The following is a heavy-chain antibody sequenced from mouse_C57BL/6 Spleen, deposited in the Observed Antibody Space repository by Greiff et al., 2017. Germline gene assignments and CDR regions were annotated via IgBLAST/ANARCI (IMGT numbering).Heavy chain of an antibody. CDR2: ISSGGSYT. D-gene: IGHD2-5*01. Sequence: DVMLVESGGDLVKPGGSLKLSCAASGFTFSSYGMSWVRQTPDKRLAWVATISSGGSYTYYPDRVTGRFTISRDNAKNTLYLQKSSLKSEDTDMYYCARQDYSNYDYYARDYGGQGTSVTVSS. V-gene: IGHV5-6*02. CDR1: GFTFSSYG. J-gene: IGHJ4*01. CDR3: ARQDYSNYDYYARDY.